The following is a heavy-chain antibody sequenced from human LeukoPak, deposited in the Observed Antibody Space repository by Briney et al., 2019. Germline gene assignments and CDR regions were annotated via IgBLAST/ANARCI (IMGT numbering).Heavy chain of an antibody. D-gene: IGHD1-1*01. J-gene: IGHJ4*02. Sequence: PSETLSLTCAVYGGSFSGYYWSWIRQPPGKGLEWIGEINHSGSTNYNPSLKSRVTISVDTSKNQFSLKLSSVTAADTAVYYCARGRGAGTYYYWGQGTLVTVSS. CDR3: ARGRGAGTYYY. V-gene: IGHV4-34*01. CDR2: INHSGST. CDR1: GGSFSGYY.